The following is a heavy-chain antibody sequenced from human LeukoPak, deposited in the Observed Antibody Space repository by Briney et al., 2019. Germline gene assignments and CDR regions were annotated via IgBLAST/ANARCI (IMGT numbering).Heavy chain of an antibody. V-gene: IGHV1-8*03. CDR3: ARDKGDIVAPDSDAFDI. D-gene: IGHD5-12*01. J-gene: IGHJ3*02. Sequence: ASVKVSCKASGYTFTSYDINWVRQATGQGLEWMGWMNPNSGNTGYAQKFQGRVTITRNTSISTAYMELSSLRSEDTAVYYCARDKGDIVAPDSDAFDIWGQGTMVTVSS. CDR1: GYTFTSYD. CDR2: MNPNSGNT.